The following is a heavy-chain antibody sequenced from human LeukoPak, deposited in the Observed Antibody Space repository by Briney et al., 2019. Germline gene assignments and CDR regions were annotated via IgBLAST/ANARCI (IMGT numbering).Heavy chain of an antibody. CDR2: IYSGGST. D-gene: IGHD2-2*01. CDR3: ARDIVVVPAATNRYYYYYGMDV. V-gene: IGHV3-53*05. J-gene: IGHJ6*02. CDR1: GFTVSSNY. Sequence: RAGGSLRLSCAASGFTVSSNYMSWVRQAPGKGLEWVSVIYSGGSTYYADSVKGRFTISRDNSKNTLYLQRNSLRAEDTAGYYCARDIVVVPAATNRYYYYYGMDVWGQGTTVTVSS.